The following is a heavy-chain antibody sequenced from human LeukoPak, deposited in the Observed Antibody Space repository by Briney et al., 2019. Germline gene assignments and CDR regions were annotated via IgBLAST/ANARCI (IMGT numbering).Heavy chain of an antibody. CDR2: MNPNSGNT. CDR1: GYTFTSYD. D-gene: IGHD3-22*01. Sequence: RASVKVSCKASGYTFTSYDINWVRQATGQGLEWMGWMNPNSGNTGYAQKFQGRVTMTRNTSISTAYMELSSPRSEDTAVYYCARDSSGGYDSSGYYVYWGQGTLVTVSS. V-gene: IGHV1-8*01. J-gene: IGHJ4*02. CDR3: ARDSSGGYDSSGYYVY.